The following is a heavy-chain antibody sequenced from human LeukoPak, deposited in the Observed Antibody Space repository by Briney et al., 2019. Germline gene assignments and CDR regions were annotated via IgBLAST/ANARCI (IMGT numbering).Heavy chain of an antibody. CDR2: ISAYNGNT. CDR3: ARDRPSYDSSGYYDY. D-gene: IGHD3-22*01. Sequence: GASVKVSCKASGYTFTGYYMHWVRQAPGQGLEWMGWISAYNGNTNYAQKLQGRVTMTTDTSTSTAYMELRSLRSDDTAVYYCARDRPSYDSSGYYDYWGQGTLVTVSS. CDR1: GYTFTGYY. V-gene: IGHV1-18*04. J-gene: IGHJ4*02.